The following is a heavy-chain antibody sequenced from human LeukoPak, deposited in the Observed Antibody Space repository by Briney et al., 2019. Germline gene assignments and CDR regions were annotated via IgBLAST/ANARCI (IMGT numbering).Heavy chain of an antibody. J-gene: IGHJ5*02. CDR2: IYYSGST. CDR3: ARLGRFRNWFDP. Sequence: SETLSLTCTVSGGSISSYYWSWIRQPPGKGLEWIGYIYYSGSTNYNPSLKSRVTISVDTSKNQFSLKLCSVTAADTAVYYCARLGRFRNWFDPWGQGTLVTVSS. CDR1: GGSISSYY. V-gene: IGHV4-59*08. D-gene: IGHD3-3*01.